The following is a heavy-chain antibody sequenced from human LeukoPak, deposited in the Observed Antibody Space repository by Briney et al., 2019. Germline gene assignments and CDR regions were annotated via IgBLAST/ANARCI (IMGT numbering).Heavy chain of an antibody. CDR1: GGSFSGYY. D-gene: IGHD1-26*01. Sequence: PSETLSLTCAVYGGSFSGYYWSWIRQPPGKGLEWIGEINHSGSTNYNPSLKSRVTISVDTSKNQFSLKLSSVTAADTAVYYCARGRGGNGSYFRPVDYWGQGTLVTVSS. CDR2: INHSGST. J-gene: IGHJ4*02. CDR3: ARGRGGNGSYFRPVDY. V-gene: IGHV4-34*01.